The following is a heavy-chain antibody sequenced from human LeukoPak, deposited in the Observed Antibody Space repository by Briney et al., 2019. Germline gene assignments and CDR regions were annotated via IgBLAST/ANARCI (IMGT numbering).Heavy chain of an antibody. J-gene: IGHJ3*02. CDR2: INSDGSNI. CDR1: GFTFSSYW. CDR3: ATSWPLGAFDI. Sequence: GGSLRLSCAASGFTFSSYWMHWVRQAPGKGLVWVSRINSDGSNIIYADSMKGRFTFSRDNAKNTLYLQMNSLRAEDTAVYYRATSWPLGAFDIWGQGTMVTVSS. V-gene: IGHV3-74*01. D-gene: IGHD3-16*01.